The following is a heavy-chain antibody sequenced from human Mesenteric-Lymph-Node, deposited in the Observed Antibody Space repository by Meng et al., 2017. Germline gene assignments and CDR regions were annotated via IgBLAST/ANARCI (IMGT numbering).Heavy chain of an antibody. CDR3: VRDTRRGGGWFDP. CDR1: GGSIRSNGYY. V-gene: IGHV4-39*07. Sequence: QVQPEESGPGLVTPSETLSPTCTVSGGSIRSNGYYWDWVRQPPGKGLEWIGAIYHSGSTSYTPSLRSRVTISVDKSRNQFSLKLTSVSAADTAVYYCVRDTRRGGGWFDPWGQGTLVTVSS. J-gene: IGHJ5*02. D-gene: IGHD3-10*01. CDR2: IYHSGST.